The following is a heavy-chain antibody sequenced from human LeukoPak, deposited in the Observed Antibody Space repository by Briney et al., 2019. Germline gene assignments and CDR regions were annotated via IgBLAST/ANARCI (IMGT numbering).Heavy chain of an antibody. D-gene: IGHD5-12*01. CDR2: IYPGDSDT. CDR3: GRPITPHSREDAFDI. Sequence: GESLKISCEASGYSFTSYWVGWVRQMPGKGLEWMGIIYPGDSDTRYSPSFQGQVTISADKSISTAYLQWSSLKASDTAMYYCGRPITPHSREDAFDIWGQGTMVTVSS. CDR1: GYSFTSYW. V-gene: IGHV5-51*01. J-gene: IGHJ3*02.